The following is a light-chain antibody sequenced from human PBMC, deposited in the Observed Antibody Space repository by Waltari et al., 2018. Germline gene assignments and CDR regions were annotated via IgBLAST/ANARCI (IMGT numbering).Light chain of an antibody. J-gene: IGLJ2*01. CDR2: GNN. V-gene: IGLV1-40*01. Sequence: QSVLTQPPSVSGAPGQRVTISCTGSSSNIGAGYDVHWYQLLPGTAPKLLIFGNNNRPSWVPDRVSGSKSGTSASLAITGLQAEDETDYYCQSYDSSLSGNVVFGGGTKLTVL. CDR1: SSNIGAGYD. CDR3: QSYDSSLSGNVV.